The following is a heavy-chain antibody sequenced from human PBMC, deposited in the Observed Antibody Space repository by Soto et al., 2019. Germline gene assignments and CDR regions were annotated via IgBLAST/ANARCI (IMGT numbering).Heavy chain of an antibody. CDR3: ARVGRNDFWSGPLYYFDY. CDR1: GGSISSYY. Sequence: SETLSLTCTVSGGSISSYYWSWIRQPPGKGLEWIGYIYYSGSTNYNPSLKSRVTISVDTSKNQFSLKLSSVTAADTAVYYCARVGRNDFWSGPLYYFDYWGQGTLVTVSS. V-gene: IGHV4-59*01. D-gene: IGHD3-3*01. J-gene: IGHJ4*02. CDR2: IYYSGST.